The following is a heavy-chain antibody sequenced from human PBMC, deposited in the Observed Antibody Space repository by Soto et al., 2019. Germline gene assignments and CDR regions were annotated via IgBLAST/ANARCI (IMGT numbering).Heavy chain of an antibody. CDR1: GGSISSYY. J-gene: IGHJ4*02. CDR3: ARHRAGALDY. D-gene: IGHD6-19*01. CDR2: IYYSGST. V-gene: IGHV4-59*08. Sequence: PSETLSLTCTVSGGSISSYYWSWIRQPPGKGLEWIGYIYYSGSTNYNPSLKSRVTISVDTSKNQFSLKLSSVTAADKAVYYCARHRAGALDYWGQGTLVNVSS.